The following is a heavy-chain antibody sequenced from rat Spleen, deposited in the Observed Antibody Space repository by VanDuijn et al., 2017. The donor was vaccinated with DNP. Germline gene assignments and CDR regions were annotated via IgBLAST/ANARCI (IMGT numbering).Heavy chain of an antibody. CDR2: ISPSGGST. V-gene: IGHV5-19*01. J-gene: IGHJ2*01. CDR3: ATRMYIKHDYYTTFDY. Sequence: EVQLVESGVGLVQPGRSLKLSCAASGFIFSNYGMHWIRHAPTKGLEWFSSISPSGGSTYYRDSVKGRVTLSRDNVKRILYLQMDSLRSEDTATYYFATRMYIKHDYYTTFDYWVQRVVVTFSS. D-gene: IGHD1-6*01. CDR1: GFIFSNYG.